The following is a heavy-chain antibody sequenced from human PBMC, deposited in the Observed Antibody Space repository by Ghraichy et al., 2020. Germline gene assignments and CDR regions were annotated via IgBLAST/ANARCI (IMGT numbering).Heavy chain of an antibody. Sequence: LSLTCAASGFSFSNYEFNWVRQAPGKGLEWVSYISSSGGTIFYADSVKGRFTISRDSAKSSLYLQMNSLRAEDTALYYCAREDITADGPFDYWGQGPLVTVSS. CDR1: GFSFSNYE. D-gene: IGHD6-13*01. CDR3: AREDITADGPFDY. V-gene: IGHV3-48*03. J-gene: IGHJ4*02. CDR2: ISSSGGTI.